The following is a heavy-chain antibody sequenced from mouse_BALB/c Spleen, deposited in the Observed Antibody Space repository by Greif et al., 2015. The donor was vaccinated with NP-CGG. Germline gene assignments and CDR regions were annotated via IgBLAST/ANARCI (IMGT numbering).Heavy chain of an antibody. CDR2: ISGGGSYT. CDR3: ARQDCNYDAMDF. CDR1: GFTFSSYG. Sequence: EVKLMESGGGLVKPGVSLKLSCAASGFTFSSYGMSWVRQTPEKRLEWVATISGGGSYTYYPDSVKGRFTISRDNPKNNLYLQMSSMRSEDTAVYYCARQDCNYDAMDFWGQGTSVTVSS. V-gene: IGHV5-9-2*01. J-gene: IGHJ4*01. D-gene: IGHD2-1*01.